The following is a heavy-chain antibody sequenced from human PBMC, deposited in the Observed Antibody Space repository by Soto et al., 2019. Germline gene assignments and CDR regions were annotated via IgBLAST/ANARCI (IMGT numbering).Heavy chain of an antibody. CDR1: GYTFTGYY. Sequence: ASVKVSCKASGYTFTGYYMHLVRQAPGQGLEWMGWINPNSGGTNYAQKFQGWVTMTRDTSISTAYMELSRLRSDDTAVYYCARENCISTSCYSQGDQHYYYYYGMDVWGQGTTVTVSS. CDR3: ARENCISTSCYSQGDQHYYYYYGMDV. CDR2: INPNSGGT. J-gene: IGHJ6*02. D-gene: IGHD2-2*01. V-gene: IGHV1-2*04.